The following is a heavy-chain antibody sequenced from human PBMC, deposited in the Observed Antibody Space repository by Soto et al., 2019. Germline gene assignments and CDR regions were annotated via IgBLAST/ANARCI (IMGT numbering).Heavy chain of an antibody. CDR1: GGSISSYY. J-gene: IGHJ6*03. V-gene: IGHV4-59*01. D-gene: IGHD5-12*01. CDR3: ARVGVATGRGGYYYYMDV. Sequence: SETLSLTCTVSGGSISSYYWSWIRQPPGKGLDWFCYIYYSGSTNYNPSLKSRVTISVDTSKNQFSLKLSSVTAADTAVYYCARVGVATGRGGYYYYMDVWGKGTTVTVSS. CDR2: IYYSGST.